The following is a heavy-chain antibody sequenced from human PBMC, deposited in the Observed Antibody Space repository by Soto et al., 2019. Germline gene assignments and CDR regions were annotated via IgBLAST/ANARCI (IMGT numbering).Heavy chain of an antibody. Sequence: GGSLRLSCAASGFTFSNYTMHWVRQAPGKGLEWVSYIGSGGGTIYYADSVKGRFTVSRDNAKKSLYLQMNSLRDDDTAVYYCGREALPYYDDNGYYVMAAFEILGQATMV. D-gene: IGHD3-22*01. CDR1: GFTFSNYT. CDR2: IGSGGGTI. J-gene: IGHJ3*02. CDR3: GREALPYYDDNGYYVMAAFEI. V-gene: IGHV3-48*02.